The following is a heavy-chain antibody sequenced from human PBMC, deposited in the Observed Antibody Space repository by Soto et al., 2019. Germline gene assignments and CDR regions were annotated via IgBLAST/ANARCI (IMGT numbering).Heavy chain of an antibody. CDR1: GGSISSGGYS. CDR2: IYHRGST. J-gene: IGHJ5*02. CDR3: ARAKYYYDSSGSDWFDP. V-gene: IGHV4-30-2*01. Sequence: PSETLSLTCAVSGGSISSGGYSWSWIRQPPGKGLEWIGYIYHRGSTYYNPSLKSRVTISVDRSKNQFSLKLSSVTAADTAVYYCARAKYYYDSSGSDWFDPWGQGTLVTVSS. D-gene: IGHD3-22*01.